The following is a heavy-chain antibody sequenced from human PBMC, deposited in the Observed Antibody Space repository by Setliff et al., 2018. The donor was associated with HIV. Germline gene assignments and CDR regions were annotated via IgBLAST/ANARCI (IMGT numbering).Heavy chain of an antibody. D-gene: IGHD4-4*01. CDR2: MYYSGNT. J-gene: IGHJ6*03. CDR3: ARLDYSNYYSYYIDV. Sequence: PSETLSLTCNVSGGSISGRSYYWGWIRQPPGKGLESIWSMYYSGNTYYKLSLKSRVTISVDTSENHFSLRLSSVTAADTAVYYCARLDYSNYYSYYIDVWGEGTMVTVSS. CDR1: GGSISGRSYY. V-gene: IGHV4-39*02.